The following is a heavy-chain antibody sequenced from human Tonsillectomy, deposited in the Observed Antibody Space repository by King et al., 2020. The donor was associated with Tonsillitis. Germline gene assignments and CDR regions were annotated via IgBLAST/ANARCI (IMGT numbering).Heavy chain of an antibody. J-gene: IGHJ5*02. CDR3: ARGGSPPRYYDMLTGYYAYNWFDP. V-gene: IGHV4-34*01. CDR1: GGSFSGYY. Sequence: VQLQQWGAGLLKPSEPLSLTCAVYGGSFSGYYWSWIRQPPGKGLEWIGEINHSGSTNYNPSLKSRVTISVDTSKNQFSLKLSSVTAADTAVYYCARGGSPPRYYDMLTGYYAYNWFDPWGQGTLVTVSS. CDR2: INHSGST. D-gene: IGHD3-9*01.